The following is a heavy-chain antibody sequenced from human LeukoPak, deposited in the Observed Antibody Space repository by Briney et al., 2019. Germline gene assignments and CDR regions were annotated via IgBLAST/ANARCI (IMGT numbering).Heavy chain of an antibody. J-gene: IGHJ6*02. V-gene: IGHV3-15*01. Sequence: PGGSLRLSCAASGLTFRNAWMSWVRQAPGKGLEWVGRIKSKTDGGTVDYAPPVKGRFTISRDDSRNTLSLEMNFLKTEDTAVYYCARADYYYYYGVDVWGQGTTVTVSS. CDR2: IKSKTDGGTV. CDR3: ARADYYYYYGVDV. CDR1: GLTFRNAW.